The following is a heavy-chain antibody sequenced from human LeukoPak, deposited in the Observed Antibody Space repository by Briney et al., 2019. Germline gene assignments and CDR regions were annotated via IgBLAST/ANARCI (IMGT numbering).Heavy chain of an antibody. CDR3: ASSYSSGWYYDY. CDR2: IYSGGST. J-gene: IGHJ4*02. D-gene: IGHD6-19*01. CDR1: EFTVSSKY. Sequence: GGSLRLSCAASEFTVSSKYMIWIRQAPGKGLEWVSVIYSGGSTYYADSVKGRFTISRDNSKNTLYLQMNSLRAEDTAVYYCASSYSSGWYYDYWGQGTLVTVSS. V-gene: IGHV3-66*01.